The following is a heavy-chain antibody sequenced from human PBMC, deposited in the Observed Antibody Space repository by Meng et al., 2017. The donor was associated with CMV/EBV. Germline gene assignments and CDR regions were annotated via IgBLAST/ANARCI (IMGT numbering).Heavy chain of an antibody. Sequence: GGSLRLSCAASGSTFSSYSMNWVRQAPGKGLEWVSSISSSSSYIYYADSVKGRFTISRDNAKNSLYLQMNSLRAEDTAVYYCASLLGIYYGMDVWGQGTTVTVSS. CDR2: ISSSSSYI. D-gene: IGHD6-13*01. V-gene: IGHV3-21*01. CDR3: ASLLGIYYGMDV. J-gene: IGHJ6*02. CDR1: GSTFSSYS.